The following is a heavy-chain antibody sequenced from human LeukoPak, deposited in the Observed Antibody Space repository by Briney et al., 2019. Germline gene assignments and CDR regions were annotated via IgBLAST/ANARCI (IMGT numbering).Heavy chain of an antibody. CDR1: GGSISSGGYY. CDR3: ARIGGGYYFDY. Sequence: PSETLSLTCTVSGGSISSGGYYWSWIRQHPGKGLEWIGYIYYSGSTNYNPSLKSRVTISVDTSKNQFSLKLSSVTAADTAVYYCARIGGGYYFDYWGQGTLVTVSS. V-gene: IGHV4-31*03. J-gene: IGHJ4*02. CDR2: IYYSGST. D-gene: IGHD2-15*01.